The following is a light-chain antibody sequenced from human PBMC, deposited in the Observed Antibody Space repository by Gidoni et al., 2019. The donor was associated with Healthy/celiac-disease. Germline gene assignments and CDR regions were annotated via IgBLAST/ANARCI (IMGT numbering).Light chain of an antibody. V-gene: IGKV1-12*01. CDR2: AAS. Sequence: DIPKTQSPSSASASVGARVTITCRASQGISSWLAWYQQKPGKAPKLLIYAASRLQSGVPSRFSGSGSGTDFTLTISSLQPEDVAAYYCQQDNSFPYTFGQGTKLEIK. CDR3: QQDNSFPYT. J-gene: IGKJ2*01. CDR1: QGISSW.